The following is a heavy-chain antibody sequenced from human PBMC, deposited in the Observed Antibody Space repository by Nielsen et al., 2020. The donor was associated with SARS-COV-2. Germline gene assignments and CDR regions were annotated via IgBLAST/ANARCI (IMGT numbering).Heavy chain of an antibody. D-gene: IGHD2-15*01. CDR2: FDPEDGET. CDR1: GYTLTELS. J-gene: IGHJ4*02. CDR3: ARGYAQDIVVVVAKRRLGYLQDY. V-gene: IGHV1-24*01. Sequence: ASVKVSCKVSGYTLTELSMHWVRQAPGKGLEWMGGFDPEDGETIYAQKFQGRVTMTRNTSISTAYMELSSLRSEDTAVYYCARGYAQDIVVVVAKRRLGYLQDYWGQGTLVTVSS.